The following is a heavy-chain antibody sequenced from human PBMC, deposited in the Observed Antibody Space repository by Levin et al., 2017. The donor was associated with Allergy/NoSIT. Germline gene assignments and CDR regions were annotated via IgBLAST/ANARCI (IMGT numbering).Heavy chain of an antibody. CDR3: ARLRFLEWLLPRFDP. V-gene: IGHV4-34*01. CDR1: GGSFSGYY. CDR2: INHCGST. D-gene: IGHD3-3*01. Sequence: SSETLSLTCAVYGGSFSGYYWSWIRQPPGKGLEWIGEINHCGSTNYNPSLKSRVTISVDTSKNQFSLKLSSVTAADTAVYYCARLRFLEWLLPRFDPWGQGTLVTVSS. J-gene: IGHJ5*02.